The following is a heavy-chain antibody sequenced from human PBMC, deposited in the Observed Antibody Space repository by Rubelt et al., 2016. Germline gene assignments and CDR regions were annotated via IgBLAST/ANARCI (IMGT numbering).Heavy chain of an antibody. CDR1: GGSISSGGYY. V-gene: IGHV4-31*03. Sequence: QVQLQESGPGLVKPSQTLSLTCTVSGGSISSGGYYWSWIRQHPGKGLEWIGYIYYSGSTYYNPSPKSRVTISVDTSKNQFSLKLSAVTAADTAVYYCARGIAVAGAGNWFDPWGQGTLVTVSS. CDR3: ARGIAVAGAGNWFDP. J-gene: IGHJ5*02. D-gene: IGHD6-19*01. CDR2: IYYSGST.